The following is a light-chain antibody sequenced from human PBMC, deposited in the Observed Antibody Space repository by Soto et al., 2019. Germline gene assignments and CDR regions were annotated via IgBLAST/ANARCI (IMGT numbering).Light chain of an antibody. CDR3: EEYNSYPYT. CDR2: DAS. CDR1: QSISTW. J-gene: IGKJ2*01. V-gene: IGKV1-5*01. Sequence: DIQMPQSPSTLSASVGDRVTITCRASQSISTWLAWYQQKPGKAPKLLLYDASSLQSRVPSRFIGSGSAAEFTLTTSTLQTNELATEYDEEYNSYPYTYGQETKLE.